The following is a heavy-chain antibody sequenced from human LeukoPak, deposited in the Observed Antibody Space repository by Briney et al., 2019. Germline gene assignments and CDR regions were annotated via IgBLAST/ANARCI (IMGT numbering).Heavy chain of an antibody. Sequence: SETLSLTXTVSGGSISSYYWSWIRQAAGKGLEWIGRIYTSGSTNYNPSLKSRVTMSVDTSKNQFSLKLSSVTAADTAVYYCAREYYDFWSGSLGYFDYWGQGTLVTVSS. CDR1: GGSISSYY. D-gene: IGHD3-3*01. CDR3: AREYYDFWSGSLGYFDY. V-gene: IGHV4-4*07. J-gene: IGHJ4*02. CDR2: IYTSGST.